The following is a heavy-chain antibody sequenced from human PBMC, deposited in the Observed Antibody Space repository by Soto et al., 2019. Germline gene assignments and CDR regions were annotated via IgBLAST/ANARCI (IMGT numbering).Heavy chain of an antibody. D-gene: IGHD2-15*01. CDR1: GGSISTNNW. Sequence: QVQLQESGPGLVKPSGTLSLTCAVSGGSISTNNWWSWVRRPPGKGLEWIGEIYQSGNTNYTSSLKSRVTISIDKARNEFALNVRSVTAADTAVYYCARVMGVASGGPLAYWGQGALVSVSS. CDR3: ARVMGVASGGPLAY. CDR2: IYQSGNT. V-gene: IGHV4-4*02. J-gene: IGHJ4*02.